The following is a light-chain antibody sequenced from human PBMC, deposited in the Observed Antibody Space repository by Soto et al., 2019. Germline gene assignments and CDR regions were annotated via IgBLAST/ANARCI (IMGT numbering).Light chain of an antibody. CDR3: QQYNVYSWT. V-gene: IGKV1-5*03. CDR1: QNINSW. CDR2: VAS. Sequence: DIHMAQTPSTLSASVGDRVTITCRASQNINSWLAWYQQKPGKAPKLLIYVASSLEKGVPARFGGSGSGTEFTLTISSLQPDDFATYYCQQYNVYSWTFGQGTNVEIK. J-gene: IGKJ1*01.